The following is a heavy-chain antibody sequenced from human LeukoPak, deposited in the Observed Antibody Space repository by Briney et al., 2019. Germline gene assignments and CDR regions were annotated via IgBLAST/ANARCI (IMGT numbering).Heavy chain of an antibody. V-gene: IGHV4-39*01. CDR3: ARHPGGSGSSMNWFDP. CDR2: IYYSGST. Sequence: SETLPLTCTVSGRSNTRTNYYWGWIRQPPGKGLEWIGSIYYSGSTYYNPSLKSRVTISVDTSKNQFSLKLSSVTAADTAVYYCARHPGGSGSSMNWFDPWGQGTLVTVSS. CDR1: GRSNTRTNYY. D-gene: IGHD3-10*01. J-gene: IGHJ5*02.